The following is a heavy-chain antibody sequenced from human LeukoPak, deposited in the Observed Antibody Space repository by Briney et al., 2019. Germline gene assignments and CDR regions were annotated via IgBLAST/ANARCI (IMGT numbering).Heavy chain of an antibody. CDR3: ARDGGKRPPYYYYYMDV. CDR2: ISAYNGNT. CDR1: GYTFTSYD. J-gene: IGHJ6*03. D-gene: IGHD3-3*01. V-gene: IGHV1-18*01. Sequence: ASVKVSCKASGYTFTSYDISWVRQAPGQGLEWMGWISAYNGNTNYAQKLQGRVTMTRDMSTSTVYMELSSLRSEDTAVYYCARDGGKRPPYYYYYMDVWGKGTTVTVSS.